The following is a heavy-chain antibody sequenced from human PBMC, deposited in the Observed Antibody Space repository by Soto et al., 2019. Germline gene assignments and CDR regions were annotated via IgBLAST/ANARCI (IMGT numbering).Heavy chain of an antibody. J-gene: IGHJ6*02. D-gene: IGHD2-2*01. CDR1: GYTFTSYG. CDR3: ARYIVVVGYYYYYGMDV. Sequence: QVQLVQSGAELKKPGASVKVSCKASGYTFTSYGISWVRQAPGQGLEWMGWISAYNGNTNYAQKLQGRVTMTTDTSTSTAYMELRSLRSDDTAVYYCARYIVVVGYYYYYGMDVWGQGTTVTVSS. V-gene: IGHV1-18*01. CDR2: ISAYNGNT.